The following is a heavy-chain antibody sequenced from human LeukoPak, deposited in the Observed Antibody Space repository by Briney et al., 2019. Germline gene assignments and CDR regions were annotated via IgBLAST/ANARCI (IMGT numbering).Heavy chain of an antibody. V-gene: IGHV4-34*01. J-gene: IGHJ6*02. Sequence: SETLSLTCAVYGGPFSGYYWSWIRQPPGKGLEWIGEINHSGSTNYNPSLKSRVTISVDTSKNQFSLKLSSVTAADTAVYYCARRQVRGVTSDGMDVWGQGTTVTVSS. CDR3: ARRQVRGVTSDGMDV. CDR2: INHSGST. D-gene: IGHD3-10*01. CDR1: GGPFSGYY.